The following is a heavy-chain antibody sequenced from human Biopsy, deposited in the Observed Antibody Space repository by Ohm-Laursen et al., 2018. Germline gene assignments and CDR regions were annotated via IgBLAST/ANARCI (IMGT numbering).Heavy chain of an antibody. CDR3: AKGGYCTTSSCYMDLDY. J-gene: IGHJ4*02. CDR1: GFTFSDYA. D-gene: IGHD2-2*02. Sequence: SLRLSCAASGFTFSDYAMNWVRQAPGKGLEWVSTISGSGGNTYYADPVRGRVTVSRDGSKSTLYLQMSSLSAEDTAFYYCAKGGYCTTSSCYMDLDYWGQGTLVTVSS. CDR2: ISGSGGNT. V-gene: IGHV3-23*01.